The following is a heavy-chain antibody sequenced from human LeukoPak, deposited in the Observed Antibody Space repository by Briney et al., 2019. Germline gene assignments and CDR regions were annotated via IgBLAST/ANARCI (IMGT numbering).Heavy chain of an antibody. CDR1: GGTFSSYA. CDR2: IIPILGIA. D-gene: IGHD3-22*01. CDR3: ARDLSPNYYDSSGYLH. V-gene: IGHV1-69*04. J-gene: IGHJ4*02. Sequence: GASAKVSCKASGGTFSSYAISWVRQAPGQGIEWMGRIIPILGIANYAQKFQGRVTITADKSTSTAYIELSSLRSEDTAVYYCARDLSPNYYDSSGYLHWGQGTLVTVSS.